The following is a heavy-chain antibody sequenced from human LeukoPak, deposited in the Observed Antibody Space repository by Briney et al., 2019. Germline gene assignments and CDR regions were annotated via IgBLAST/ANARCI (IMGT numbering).Heavy chain of an antibody. CDR1: GASINSHY. Sequence: SETLSLTCTVSGASINSHYWSWIRQPAGKGLEWIGRIYISGSTNYNSSLPSRVTMSVDTSQNQFSLKLTSVTAADTAVYYCARALNPLPGTYYFDYWGQGTLVTVSS. J-gene: IGHJ4*02. D-gene: IGHD2-15*01. CDR2: IYISGST. CDR3: ARALNPLPGTYYFDY. V-gene: IGHV4-4*07.